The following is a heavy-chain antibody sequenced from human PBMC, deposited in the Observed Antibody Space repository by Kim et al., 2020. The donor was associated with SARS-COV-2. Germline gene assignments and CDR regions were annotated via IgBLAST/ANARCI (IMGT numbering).Heavy chain of an antibody. V-gene: IGHV3-33*06. J-gene: IGHJ6*02. CDR1: GFTFSSYG. CDR3: AKDAYYGMDV. Sequence: GGSLRLSCAASGFTFSSYGMHWVRQAPGKGLEWVAAIWYDGSNKYYADSVKGRFTISRDNSKNTLYLQMNSLRAEDTAVYYCAKDAYYGMDVWGQGT. CDR2: IWYDGSNK.